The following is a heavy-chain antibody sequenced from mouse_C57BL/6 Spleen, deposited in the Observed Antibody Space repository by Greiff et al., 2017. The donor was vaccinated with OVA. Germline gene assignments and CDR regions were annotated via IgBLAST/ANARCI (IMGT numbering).Heavy chain of an antibody. CDR3: ARFPSMVTTKGYAMDY. CDR2: IHPNSGST. Sequence: QVQLQQPGAELVKPGASVKLSCKASGYTFTSYWMHWVKQRPGQGLEWIGMIHPNSGSTNYTEKFKSKATLTVDKSSSTAYMQLSSLTSDDSAVYYCARFPSMVTTKGYAMDYWGQGTSVTVSS. D-gene: IGHD2-2*01. J-gene: IGHJ4*01. CDR1: GYTFTSYW. V-gene: IGHV1-64*01.